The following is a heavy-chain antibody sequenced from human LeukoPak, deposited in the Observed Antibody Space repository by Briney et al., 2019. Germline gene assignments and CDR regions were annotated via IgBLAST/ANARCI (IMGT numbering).Heavy chain of an antibody. CDR2: MNPNSGNT. Sequence: ASVKVSCKASGYTFTSYDINWVRQATGQGPEWMGWMNPNSGNTGYAQKFQGRVTMTRNTSISTAYMELSSLRSEDTAVYYCAREVGIAAAGRGGYWGQGTLVTVSS. J-gene: IGHJ4*02. V-gene: IGHV1-8*01. CDR3: AREVGIAAAGRGGY. CDR1: GYTFTSYD. D-gene: IGHD6-13*01.